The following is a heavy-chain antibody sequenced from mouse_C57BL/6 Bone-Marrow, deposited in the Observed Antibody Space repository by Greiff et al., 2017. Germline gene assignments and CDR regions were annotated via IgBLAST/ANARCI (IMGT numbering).Heavy chain of an antibody. J-gene: IGHJ3*01. CDR3: ARHRGDGWFAY. Sequence: EVQVVESGGGLVQPGGSLKLSCAASGFTFSDYYMYWVRQTPEKRLEWVAYISNGGGSTYYPDTVKGRFTISRDNAKNTLYLQMSRLKSEDTAMYYCARHRGDGWFAYWGQGTLVTVSA. V-gene: IGHV5-12*01. CDR1: GFTFSDYY. D-gene: IGHD3-3*01. CDR2: ISNGGGST.